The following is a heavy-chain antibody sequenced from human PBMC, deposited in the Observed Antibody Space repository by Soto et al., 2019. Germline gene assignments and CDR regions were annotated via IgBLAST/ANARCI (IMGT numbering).Heavy chain of an antibody. CDR2: LYYSGST. D-gene: IGHD3-9*01. CDR1: GDSLSSGGYY. V-gene: IGHV4-31*03. J-gene: IGHJ4*02. CDR3: ARASYYDILAGYHFDY. Sequence: QVQLQESGPGLVKPSQTLSLTCTVSGDSLSSGGYYWSWIRQHPGKGREWIGFLYYSGSTYYNPSLNSRVIISVDTSKNQFSLKLSSVTAADTAVYYCARASYYDILAGYHFDYWGQGTLVTVSS.